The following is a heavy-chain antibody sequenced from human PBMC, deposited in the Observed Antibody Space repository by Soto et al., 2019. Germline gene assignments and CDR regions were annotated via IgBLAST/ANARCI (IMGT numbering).Heavy chain of an antibody. J-gene: IGHJ6*02. CDR3: ARDGLFGVIMYSGMDV. D-gene: IGHD3-3*01. CDR1: GFTFSTYW. V-gene: IGHV3-74*03. Sequence: EVQLLESGGGLVQPGGSLRLSCAASGFTFSTYWMHWVRQAPGKGLVWVSRINSDGTSTKYSDSVKGRFTISRDNAKNTLYLQMNSLRVEDTAVYFCARDGLFGVIMYSGMDVWGQGTTVTVSS. CDR2: INSDGTST.